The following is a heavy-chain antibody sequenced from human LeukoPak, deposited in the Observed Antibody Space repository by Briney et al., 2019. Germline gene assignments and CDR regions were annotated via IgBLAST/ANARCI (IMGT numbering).Heavy chain of an antibody. CDR1: GFTFDDYA. CDR2: IRYDGSNK. D-gene: IGHD6-25*01. V-gene: IGHV3-30*02. CDR3: ATTRLTYSSVQH. J-gene: IGHJ1*01. Sequence: GGSLRLSCAASGFTFDDYAMHWVRQAPGKGLEWVAFIRYDGSNKYYADSVKGRFTISRDNSKNTLYLQMNSLRAEDTAVYYCATTRLTYSSVQHWGQGTLVTVSS.